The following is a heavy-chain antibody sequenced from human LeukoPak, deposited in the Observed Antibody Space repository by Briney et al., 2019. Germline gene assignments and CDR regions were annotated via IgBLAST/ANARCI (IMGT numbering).Heavy chain of an antibody. CDR3: AAHYYGSENSFDDY. CDR2: INWNSGTI. V-gene: IGHV3-9*01. CDR1: GIAFDHYA. Sequence: GGSLRLSCAASGIAFDHYAMHWVRQGPGQGLEWVSGINWNSGTIGYADSVKGRFTISRDNAKSSLYLQMNSLRAEDTALYYCAAHYYGSENSFDDYWGQGTLVTVSS. D-gene: IGHD3-10*01. J-gene: IGHJ4*02.